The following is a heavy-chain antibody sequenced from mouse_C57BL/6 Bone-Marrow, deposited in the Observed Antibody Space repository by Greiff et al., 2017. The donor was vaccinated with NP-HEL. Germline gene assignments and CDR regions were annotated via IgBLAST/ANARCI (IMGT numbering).Heavy chain of an antibody. CDR1: GFTFSDYG. CDR3: ARRGITTVALDY. J-gene: IGHJ2*01. V-gene: IGHV5-15*01. Sequence: VQLQQSGGGLVQPGGSLKLSCAASGFTFSDYGMAWVRQAPRKGPEWVAFISNLAYSIYYADTVTGRFTISRENAKNTLYLEMSSLRSEDTAMYYCARRGITTVALDYWGQGTTLTVSS. CDR2: ISNLAYSI. D-gene: IGHD1-1*01.